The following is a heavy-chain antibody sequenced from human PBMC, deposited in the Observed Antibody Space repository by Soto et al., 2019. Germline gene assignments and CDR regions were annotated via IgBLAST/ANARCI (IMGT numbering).Heavy chain of an antibody. Sequence: PGGSLRLSCAASGFTVSNTYMTWVRQPPGKGLECVSVIYTAGGTNYADSVKGRFIISRDNSKNTLYLQMNSLRAEDTAVYYCATRPNNVHYYVGVFDFWGQGALVTASS. CDR3: ATRPNNVHYYVGVFDF. D-gene: IGHD3-16*01. CDR1: GFTVSNTY. J-gene: IGHJ4*02. CDR2: IYTAGGT. V-gene: IGHV3-53*01.